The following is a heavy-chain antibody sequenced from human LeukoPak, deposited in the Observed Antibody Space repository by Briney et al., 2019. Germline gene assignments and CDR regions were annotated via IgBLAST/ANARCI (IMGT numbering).Heavy chain of an antibody. D-gene: IGHD4-17*01. Sequence: GGSLRLSCAASGFTFSSYGMHWVRQAPGKGLEWVAVISYDGSNKYYADSVKGRFTISRDNSKNTLYLQMNSLRAEDTAVYYCARDMDGDYEIVSYYYGMDVWGQGTTVTVSS. J-gene: IGHJ6*02. CDR2: ISYDGSNK. CDR1: GFTFSSYG. V-gene: IGHV3-30*03. CDR3: ARDMDGDYEIVSYYYGMDV.